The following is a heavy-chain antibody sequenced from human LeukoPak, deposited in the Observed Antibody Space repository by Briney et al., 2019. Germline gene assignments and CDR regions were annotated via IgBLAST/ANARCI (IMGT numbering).Heavy chain of an antibody. D-gene: IGHD6-13*01. Sequence: GESLKISCQASGYTFTNYYIGWVRQRPGKGLEYVGVIHPGDSDTRYGPSFYGQVTISADKSISTTYLQWSSLKASDTAMYYCARMFGSRDTLIDPWGQGTLVTVSS. V-gene: IGHV5-51*01. J-gene: IGHJ5*02. CDR3: ARMFGSRDTLIDP. CDR1: GYTFTNYY. CDR2: IHPGDSDT.